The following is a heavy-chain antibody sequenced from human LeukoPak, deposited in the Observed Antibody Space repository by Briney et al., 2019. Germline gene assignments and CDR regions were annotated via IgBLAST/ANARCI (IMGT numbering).Heavy chain of an antibody. CDR1: GGSFSGYY. Sequence: SETLSLTCAVYGGSFSGYYWSWIRQPPGKGLEWIGEINHSGSTNYNPSLKSRVTISVDTSKNQFSLKLSSVTTADTAVYYCARGLSAIVYWGQGTLVTVSS. J-gene: IGHJ4*02. CDR3: ARGLSAIVY. V-gene: IGHV4-34*01. D-gene: IGHD2-15*01. CDR2: INHSGST.